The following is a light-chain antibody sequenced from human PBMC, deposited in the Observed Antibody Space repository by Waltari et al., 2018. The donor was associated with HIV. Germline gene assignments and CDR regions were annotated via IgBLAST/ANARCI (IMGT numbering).Light chain of an antibody. CDR2: YNA. CDR1: NLGTKS. J-gene: IGLJ2*01. CDR3: HGWDTISDHVV. Sequence: SYVLTQPPSVSGAPGKTAKITCVGHNLGTKSVHWYQQKPDQAPVLVIYYNADRPAGIPERCSGSNSGNTATLTINRVEAGDEADYYCHGWDTISDHVVFGGGSKLTVL. V-gene: IGLV3-21*04.